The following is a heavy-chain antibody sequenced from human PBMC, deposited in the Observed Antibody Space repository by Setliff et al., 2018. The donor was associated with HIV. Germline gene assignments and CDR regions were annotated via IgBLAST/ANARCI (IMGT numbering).Heavy chain of an antibody. D-gene: IGHD3-10*01. V-gene: IGHV3-23*01. CDR2: ISGSGGDT. CDR3: AKKTAAYTSGSWLHY. CDR1: GYSISSGYY. Sequence: PSETLSLTCTVSGYSISSGYYWGWIRQPPGKGLECVAVISGSGGDTYYADSVKGRFVISREKSKSTLYLQMNSLRAEDTAVYYCAKKTAAYTSGSWLHYWGQGTLVTVSS. J-gene: IGHJ4*02.